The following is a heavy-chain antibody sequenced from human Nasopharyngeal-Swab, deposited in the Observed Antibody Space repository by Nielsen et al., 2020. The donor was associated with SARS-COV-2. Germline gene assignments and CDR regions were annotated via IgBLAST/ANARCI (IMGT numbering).Heavy chain of an antibody. D-gene: IGHD3-3*01. CDR3: AKDVTIFGVVNYYTDV. V-gene: IGHV3-30*18. CDR2: ISYDGSNK. Sequence: GESLKISCAASGFTFSSYGMHWVRQAPGKGLEWVAVISYDGSNKYYADSVKGRFTISRDNSKNTLYLQMNSLRAEDTAVYYCAKDVTIFGVVNYYTDVWGKGTTVTVSS. J-gene: IGHJ6*03. CDR1: GFTFSSYG.